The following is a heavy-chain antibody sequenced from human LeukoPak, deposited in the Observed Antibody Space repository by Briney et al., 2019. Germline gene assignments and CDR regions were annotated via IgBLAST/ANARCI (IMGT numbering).Heavy chain of an antibody. CDR3: ARSVAGFWSCYPAYYYYYYMDV. D-gene: IGHD3-3*01. CDR1: GGPFSGYY. Sequence: PSEPLSLTCAVYGGPFSGYYWSWIRQPPGKGLEWIGEINHSGSTNYNPSLKSRVTISVDTSKNQFSLKLSSVTAADLDVYYCARSVAGFWSCYPAYYYYYYMDVWGKGTTVTVSS. V-gene: IGHV4-34*01. CDR2: INHSGST. J-gene: IGHJ6*03.